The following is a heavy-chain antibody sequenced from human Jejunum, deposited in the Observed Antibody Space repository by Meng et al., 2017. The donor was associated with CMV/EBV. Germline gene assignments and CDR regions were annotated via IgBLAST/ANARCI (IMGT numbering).Heavy chain of an antibody. Sequence: EVQLVESGGGLVKPGGSLRLSCAASGFTFTNYNMNWVRQAPGKGLEWVSPISTTSFYIYYADSVKGRFTISRDNAKNSLYLQMNSLRADDTAVYYCAREHYANPGYWGQGTLVTVSS. CDR3: AREHYANPGY. CDR1: GFTFTNYN. V-gene: IGHV3-21*02. CDR2: ISTTSFYI. J-gene: IGHJ4*02. D-gene: IGHD3-16*01.